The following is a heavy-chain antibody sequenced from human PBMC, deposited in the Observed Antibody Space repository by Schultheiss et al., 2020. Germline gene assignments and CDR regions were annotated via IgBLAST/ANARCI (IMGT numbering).Heavy chain of an antibody. J-gene: IGHJ6*02. CDR1: GGSISSYY. CDR2: IYYSGST. V-gene: IGHV4-59*08. Sequence: SETLSLTCTVSGGSISSYYWSWIRQPPGKGLEWIGYIYYSGSTNYNPSLKSRVTISVDTSKNQFSLKLSSVTAADTAVYYCARGATIFGVVMDVWGQGTTVNVYS. CDR3: ARGATIFGVVMDV. D-gene: IGHD3-3*01.